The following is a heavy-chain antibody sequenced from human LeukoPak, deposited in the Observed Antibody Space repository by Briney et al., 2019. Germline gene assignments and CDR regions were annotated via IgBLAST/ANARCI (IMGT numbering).Heavy chain of an antibody. V-gene: IGHV4-59*01. CDR2: VYDNGGTGGT. CDR1: GGSITNTY. D-gene: IGHD6-19*01. CDR3: ARLVRSSAWSLFDY. Sequence: NPSETLSLTCSVSGGSITNTYWNWIRQPPGKGLEWIGNVYDNGGTGGTNYTPSLESRVTLSVDTSNSLFSLKVTSVTAADTAGNYCARLVRSSAWSLFDYWGQGMLVTVSS. J-gene: IGHJ4*02.